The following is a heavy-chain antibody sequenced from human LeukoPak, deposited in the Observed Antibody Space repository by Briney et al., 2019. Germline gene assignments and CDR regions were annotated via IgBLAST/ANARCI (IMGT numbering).Heavy chain of an antibody. J-gene: IGHJ2*01. CDR3: ARDTSPYDILTGYPYWYFDL. CDR1: GYTFTGYY. V-gene: IGHV1-2*02. D-gene: IGHD3-9*01. CDR2: INPNSGGT. Sequence: ASVKVSCKASGYTFTGYYMHWVRQAPGQGLEWMGWINPNSGGTNYAQKFQGRVTMTRDTSISTAYMELSRLRSDDTAVYYCARDTSPYDILTGYPYWYFDLWSRGTLVTVSS.